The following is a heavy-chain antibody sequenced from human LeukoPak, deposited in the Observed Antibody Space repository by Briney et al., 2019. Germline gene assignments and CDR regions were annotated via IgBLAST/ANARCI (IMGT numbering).Heavy chain of an antibody. Sequence: GGSLRLSCAASGFTFSTYSMNWVRQAPRKGLEWVSSISSSGTYIYFVDSVKGRFTISRDNAKNSLYLQMNSLRAEDTAVYYCARDNSGSYILDYWGQGTLVTVSS. V-gene: IGHV3-21*01. D-gene: IGHD3-10*01. CDR2: ISSSGTYI. CDR1: GFTFSTYS. CDR3: ARDNSGSYILDY. J-gene: IGHJ4*02.